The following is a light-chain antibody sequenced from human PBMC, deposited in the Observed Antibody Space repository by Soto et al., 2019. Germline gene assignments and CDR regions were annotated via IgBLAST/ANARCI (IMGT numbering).Light chain of an antibody. J-gene: IGLJ1*01. CDR1: SSNIGNNA. CDR3: AAWDDSLNAYV. Sequence: QSVLTQPPSVSEAPRQRVTISFSGSSSNIGNNAVNWYQQLPGQAPKIVIYYDDLLTSGVSDRFSGSKSGISASLAISDLQSDDEADYYCAAWDDSLNAYVFGPGTKLTVL. CDR2: YDD. V-gene: IGLV1-36*01.